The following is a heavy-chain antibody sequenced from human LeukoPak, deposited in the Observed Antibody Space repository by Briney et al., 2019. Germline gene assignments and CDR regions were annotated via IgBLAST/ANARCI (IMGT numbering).Heavy chain of an antibody. V-gene: IGHV4-59*01. J-gene: IGHJ4*02. CDR2: IHYSGGT. CDR1: GGSIRTYY. D-gene: IGHD1-1*01. CDR3: ARVRYPENYFDY. Sequence: SETLSLTCTVSGGSIRTYYWSWIRQPPGKGLEWIGYIHYSGGTNYNPSLKSRVTISVDTSKNRFSLKVSSVTAADTAVYYCARVRYPENYFDYWGQGTLVTVSS.